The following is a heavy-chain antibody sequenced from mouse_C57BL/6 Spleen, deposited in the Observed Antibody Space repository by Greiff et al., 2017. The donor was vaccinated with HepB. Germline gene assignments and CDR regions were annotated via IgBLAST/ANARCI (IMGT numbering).Heavy chain of an antibody. V-gene: IGHV1-15*01. CDR2: IDPETGGT. CDR3: TRSPYYGSSYDAWFAY. Sequence: VKLVESGAELVRPGASVTLSCKASGYTFTDYEMHWVKQTPVHGLEWIGAIDPETGGTAYNQKFKGKAILTADKSSSTAYMELRSLTSEDSAVYYCTRSPYYGSSYDAWFAYWGQGTLVTVSA. CDR1: GYTFTDYE. J-gene: IGHJ3*01. D-gene: IGHD1-1*01.